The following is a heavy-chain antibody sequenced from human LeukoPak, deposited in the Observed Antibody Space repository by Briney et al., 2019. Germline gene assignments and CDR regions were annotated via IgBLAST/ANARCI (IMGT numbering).Heavy chain of an antibody. CDR3: ARHGWPRYCSSTSCLPYYYYYYMDV. CDR2: IYHSGST. D-gene: IGHD2-2*01. J-gene: IGHJ6*03. Sequence: SETLSLTCTVSGYSISSGYYWGWIRQPPGKGLEWIGSIYHSGSTYYNPSLKSRVTISVDTSKNQFSLKLSFVTAADTAVYYCARHGWPRYCSSTSCLPYYYYYYMDVWGKGTTVTVSS. CDR1: GYSISSGYY. V-gene: IGHV4-38-2*02.